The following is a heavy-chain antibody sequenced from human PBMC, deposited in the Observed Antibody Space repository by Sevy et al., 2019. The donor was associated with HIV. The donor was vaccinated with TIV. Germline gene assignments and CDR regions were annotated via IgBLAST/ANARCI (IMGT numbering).Heavy chain of an antibody. CDR1: GFTFSSYA. J-gene: IGHJ4*02. CDR2: MSYDGTNE. D-gene: IGHD2-21*01. Sequence: GGSLRLSCADSGFTFSSYAMHWVRQAPGKGLEWVAVMSYDGTNEYYADSVKGRFTISRDNSKNTLFLQMNSLRAEDTAVYYCARDLSIYPGYFDYRGQGTLVTVSS. V-gene: IGHV3-30*04. CDR3: ARDLSIYPGYFDY.